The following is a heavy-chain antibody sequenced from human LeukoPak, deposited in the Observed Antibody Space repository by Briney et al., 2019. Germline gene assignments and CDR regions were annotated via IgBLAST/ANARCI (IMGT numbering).Heavy chain of an antibody. D-gene: IGHD6-19*01. J-gene: IGHJ4*02. V-gene: IGHV4-34*01. Sequence: PSETLSLTCAVYGGSFSGYYWSWIRQPPGKGLEWIGEINHGGSTNYNPSLKSRVTISVDTSKNQFSLKLSSVTAADTAVYYCARHSSGWYRSYWGQGTLVTVSS. CDR1: GGSFSGYY. CDR3: ARHSSGWYRSY. CDR2: INHGGST.